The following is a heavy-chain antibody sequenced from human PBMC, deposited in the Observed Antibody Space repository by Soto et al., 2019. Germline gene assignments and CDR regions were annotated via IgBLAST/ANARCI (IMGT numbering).Heavy chain of an antibody. CDR1: GGSISSYY. Sequence: PSETLSLTCTVSGGSISSYYWSWIRQPPGKGLEWIGYIYYSGSTNYNPSLKSRVTISVDTSKNQFSLKLSSVTAADTAVYYCARDLSSGWPSGHWFDPWGQGTLVTVSS. J-gene: IGHJ5*02. D-gene: IGHD6-19*01. V-gene: IGHV4-59*01. CDR2: IYYSGST. CDR3: ARDLSSGWPSGHWFDP.